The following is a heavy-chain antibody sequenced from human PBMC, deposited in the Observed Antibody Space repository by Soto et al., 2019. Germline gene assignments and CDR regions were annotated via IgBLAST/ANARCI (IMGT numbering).Heavy chain of an antibody. V-gene: IGHV1-18*01. CDR3: ARDLRVLLWFGENFNWFDP. CDR2: ISAYNGNT. CDR1: GYTFTSHG. D-gene: IGHD3-10*01. J-gene: IGHJ5*02. Sequence: GASVKVSCKASGYTFTSHGISWVRQAPGQGLEWMGWISAYNGNTNYAQKLQGRVTMTTDTSTSTACMELRSLRSDDTAVYYCARDLRVLLWFGENFNWFDPWGQGTLVTVSS.